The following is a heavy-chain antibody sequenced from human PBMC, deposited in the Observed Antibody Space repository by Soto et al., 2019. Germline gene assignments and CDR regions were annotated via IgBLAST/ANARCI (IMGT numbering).Heavy chain of an antibody. V-gene: IGHV4-39*01. CDR2: MYYSGTT. Sequence: SETLSLTCSVSGASFSSSSYYWGWIRQPPEKGLEWIATMYYSGTTYYNPSLKSRVTVSIDTSKDQFSLKLTSVTAADTAMYYCATHPAISATSFYGMDVWGHGTTVTVSS. CDR1: GASFSSSSYY. D-gene: IGHD3-3*01. CDR3: ATHPAISATSFYGMDV. J-gene: IGHJ6*02.